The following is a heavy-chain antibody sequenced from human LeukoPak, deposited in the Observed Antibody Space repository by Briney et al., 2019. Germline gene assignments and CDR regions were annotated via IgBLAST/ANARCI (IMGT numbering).Heavy chain of an antibody. Sequence: GGSLRLSCAASGFTFNTYTMKWVRQAPGKGLEWVSSISSSSSYIYYADSVKGRFTISRDNARKSLYLQMNSLRAEDTALYYCAETGSRGGTFRPSYYYYYMDVWGEGTTVTISS. CDR1: GFTFNTYT. CDR2: ISSSSSYI. CDR3: AETGSRGGTFRPSYYYYYMDV. D-gene: IGHD3-9*01. J-gene: IGHJ6*03. V-gene: IGHV3-21*01.